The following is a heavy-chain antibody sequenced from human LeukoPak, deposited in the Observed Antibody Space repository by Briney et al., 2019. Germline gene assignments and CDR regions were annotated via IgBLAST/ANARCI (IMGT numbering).Heavy chain of an antibody. CDR1: GYTFTGYY. CDR2: INPNSCGT. V-gene: IGHV1-2*02. Sequence: ASVKVSCKASGYTFTGYYMHWVRQAPGQGLEWMGWINPNSCGTNYAQKFQGRVTMTRDTSISTAYMELSRLRSDDTAVYYCARDRGSDTVVVPGWFDPWGKGTLVTVSS. D-gene: IGHD2-2*01. J-gene: IGHJ5*02. CDR3: ARDRGSDTVVVPGWFDP.